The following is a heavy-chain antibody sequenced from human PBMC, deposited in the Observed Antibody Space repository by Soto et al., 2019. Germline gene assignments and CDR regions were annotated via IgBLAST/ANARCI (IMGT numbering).Heavy chain of an antibody. CDR3: AHNQLGVRRVIITPNFDY. CDR2: IDWDDDK. V-gene: IGHV2-70*12. D-gene: IGHD3-10*01. Sequence: SGPTLVNPTQTLTLTCTFSGLSLSTSGMCVSWIRKPPGKALEWLARIDWDDDKYYSTSLKTRLTISKDTSKNQVVLTMTNMDPVDTATYYCAHNQLGVRRVIITPNFDYWGQGTLVTVSS. J-gene: IGHJ4*02. CDR1: GLSLSTSGMC.